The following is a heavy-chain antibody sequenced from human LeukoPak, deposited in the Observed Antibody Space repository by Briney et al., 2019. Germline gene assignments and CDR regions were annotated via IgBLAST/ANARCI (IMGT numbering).Heavy chain of an antibody. CDR1: GGSISSYY. Sequence: SETLSLTCTVSGGSISSYYWSWVRQPPGKGLEWIGYIYYSGSTYYNPSLKSRVTISVDTSKNQFSLKLSSVTAADTAVYCCARDGGIAVAGLDYWGQGTLVTVSS. CDR2: IYYSGST. D-gene: IGHD6-19*01. J-gene: IGHJ4*02. CDR3: ARDGGIAVAGLDY. V-gene: IGHV4-59*06.